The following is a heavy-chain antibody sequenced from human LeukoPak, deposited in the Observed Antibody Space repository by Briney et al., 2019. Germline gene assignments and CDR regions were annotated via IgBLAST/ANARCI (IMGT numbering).Heavy chain of an antibody. Sequence: QSGGSLRLSCSASGFTFTTYWMTWVRQAPGKGLEWLANIRQDGGATYYGGSVKGRFTISRDNAKNSVFLQMNSLTAEDTAVYYCATSKDTAGGPYWGQGILVTVSS. CDR3: ATSKDTAGGPY. V-gene: IGHV3-7*01. J-gene: IGHJ4*02. D-gene: IGHD5-18*01. CDR1: GFTFTTYW. CDR2: IRQDGGAT.